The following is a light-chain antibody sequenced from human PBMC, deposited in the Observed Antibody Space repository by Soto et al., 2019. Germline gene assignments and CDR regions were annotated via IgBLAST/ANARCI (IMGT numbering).Light chain of an antibody. CDR1: QSVSSSY. J-gene: IGKJ1*01. CDR2: GAS. V-gene: IGKV3-20*01. CDR3: QQYGNSPVT. Sequence: EIVLTQSPGTLSLSPGERATLSCRASQSVSSSYLAWYQQKPGQAPRLLIYGASSRATGIPDRFSGSGSGTDFTLTISRLEPEDFAVCYCQQYGNSPVTFGQGTKVEVK.